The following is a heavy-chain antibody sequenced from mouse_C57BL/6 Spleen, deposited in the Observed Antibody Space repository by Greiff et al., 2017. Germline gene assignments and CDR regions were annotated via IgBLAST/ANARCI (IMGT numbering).Heavy chain of an antibody. CDR2: IWRGGST. V-gene: IGHV2-5*01. J-gene: IGHJ4*01. D-gene: IGHD4-1*01. CDR1: GFSLTSYG. Sequence: QVQLQQSGPGLVQPSQSLSITCTVSGFSLTSYGVHWVRQSPGKGLEWLGVIWRGGSTDYNAAFMSRLSITKDNSKSQVFFKMNSVQADDTAIYYCAKEDWDENYAMDYWCQGTSVTVSS. CDR3: AKEDWDENYAMDY.